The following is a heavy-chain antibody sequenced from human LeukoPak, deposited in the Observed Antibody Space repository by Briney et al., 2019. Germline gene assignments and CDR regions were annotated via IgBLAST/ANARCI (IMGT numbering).Heavy chain of an antibody. Sequence: SETLFLTFAVYGGSFSGYYWRWIRQPPGRGLEWIGEINHRGSTNYNPSLKSRVTVSVDTSKDQFSLKLTSVTAADKAVYYCARNARVPKLRYFDWLNYYYYMDVWGKGTTVTISS. J-gene: IGHJ6*03. CDR2: INHRGST. CDR3: ARNARVPKLRYFDWLNYYYYMDV. D-gene: IGHD3-9*01. V-gene: IGHV4-34*01. CDR1: GGSFSGYY.